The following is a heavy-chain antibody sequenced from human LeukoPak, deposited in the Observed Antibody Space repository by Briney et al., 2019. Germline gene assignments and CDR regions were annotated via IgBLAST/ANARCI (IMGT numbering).Heavy chain of an antibody. Sequence: GGSLRLSCAGSGLTSGSYAMSWVRQAPGTGLEWVSGISHSGDKTYYADFVKGRFTISRDNSNNMVYLQMNSLTAEDTAVYYCAKDHGFWSGHFFFFDYWGQGTLVTVSS. CDR1: GLTSGSYA. CDR2: ISHSGDKT. CDR3: AKDHGFWSGHFFFFDY. J-gene: IGHJ4*02. D-gene: IGHD3-3*01. V-gene: IGHV3-23*01.